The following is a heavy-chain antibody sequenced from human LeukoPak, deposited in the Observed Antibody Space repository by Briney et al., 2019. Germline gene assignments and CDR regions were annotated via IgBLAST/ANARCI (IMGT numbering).Heavy chain of an antibody. CDR2: IIPIFGTA. J-gene: IGHJ6*03. V-gene: IGHV1-69*05. Sequence: PSVKVSCKASGGTFSSYAISWVRQAPQQGLEWMGGIIPIFGTANYAQKFQGRVTITTDESTSTAYMELSSLRSEDTAVYYCATGYCSSTSCYTYYYYYYMDVWGKGTTVTVSS. CDR1: GGTFSSYA. CDR3: ATGYCSSTSCYTYYYYYYMDV. D-gene: IGHD2-2*02.